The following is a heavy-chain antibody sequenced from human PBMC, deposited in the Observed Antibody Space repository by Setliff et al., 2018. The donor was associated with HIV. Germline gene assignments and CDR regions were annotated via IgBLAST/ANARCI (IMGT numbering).Heavy chain of an antibody. Sequence: SETLSLTCSVSGGSINSGHYYWSWIRHHPGKGLEWIGYIYYTGSTYFNPSLKSRLTLSIDTSKNQFSLKLISVTAADTAVYYCARDVLGYDSTGRFDLWGRGTLVTVSS. CDR2: IYYTGST. D-gene: IGHD3-22*01. J-gene: IGHJ2*01. CDR3: ARDVLGYDSTGRFDL. CDR1: GGSINSGHYY. V-gene: IGHV4-31*03.